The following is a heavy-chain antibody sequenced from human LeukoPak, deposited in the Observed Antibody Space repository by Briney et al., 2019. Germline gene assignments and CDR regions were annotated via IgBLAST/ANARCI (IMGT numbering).Heavy chain of an antibody. Sequence: SETLSLTCTVSGGSISSSGYYWGWIRQSPGEGLEWIANIYYSGITYYNPSLKSRVTISVDTSKNHFSLKLSSVTAADTAVYYCARARRYYYMDVWGKGTTVTISS. CDR2: IYYSGIT. CDR1: GGSISSSGYY. V-gene: IGHV4-39*02. CDR3: ARARRYYYMDV. J-gene: IGHJ6*03.